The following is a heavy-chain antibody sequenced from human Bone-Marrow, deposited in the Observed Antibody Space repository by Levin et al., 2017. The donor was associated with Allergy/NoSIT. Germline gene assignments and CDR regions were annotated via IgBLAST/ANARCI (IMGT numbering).Heavy chain of an antibody. CDR2: FAAEDGET. CDR3: AIERRATVTAYVCGK. D-gene: IGHD4-17*01. Sequence: ASVKVSCKVSGKTLKQVHMHWVRQAPGKGLEWMGGFAAEDGETVYGQNFKGRLTMTEDTSTDTAYMELETLTSEDTAIYYCAIERRATVTAYVCGKWGQGTLDTGSS. J-gene: IGHJ1*01. CDR1: GKTLKQVH. V-gene: IGHV1-24*01.